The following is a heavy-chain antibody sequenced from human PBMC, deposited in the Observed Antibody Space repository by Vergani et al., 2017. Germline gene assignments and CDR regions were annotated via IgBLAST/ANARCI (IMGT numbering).Heavy chain of an antibody. CDR2: SCHTEDT. J-gene: IGHJ4*02. CDR3: ATIGYRRWGYYFDY. Sequence: QVQLQESGPGLVKPPGALSLTCAVSGDSISSNNCWTWVRQPPGKGLEWIGESCHTEDTKYSPSLKSRVTVSVDVSRNLLYLRLNSVTAADTGVYYCATIGYRRWGYYFDYWGQGILVTVS. CDR1: GDSISSNNC. D-gene: IGHD2-2*02. V-gene: IGHV4-4*03.